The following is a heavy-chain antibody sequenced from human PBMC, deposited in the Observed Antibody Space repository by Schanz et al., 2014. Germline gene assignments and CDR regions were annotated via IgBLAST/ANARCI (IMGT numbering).Heavy chain of an antibody. V-gene: IGHV3-30*04. CDR2: TSYDGSQK. Sequence: VQLVESGGGLVQPGGSLRLSCATSGFTFSTYAMSWVRQAPGKGLEWVAVTSYDGSQKYYTDSVKGRFTVSRDNSKNTLYLQLNSLRAEDTAVYYCARDDKRYFDWLSTFDLWGQGTMVAVSS. D-gene: IGHD3-9*01. CDR3: ARDDKRYFDWLSTFDL. J-gene: IGHJ3*01. CDR1: GFTFSTYA.